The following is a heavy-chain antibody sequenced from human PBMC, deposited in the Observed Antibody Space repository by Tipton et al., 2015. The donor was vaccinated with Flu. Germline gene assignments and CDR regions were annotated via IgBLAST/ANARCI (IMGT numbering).Heavy chain of an antibody. V-gene: IGHV3-30*18. J-gene: IGHJ4*02. Sequence: SLRLSCAASGFTFSSYGMHWVRQAPGKGLEWVAVISYDGSNKYYADSVKGRFTISRDNSKNTLYLQMNSLRAEDTAVYYCAKSHNPGVLLWFGELLPVGYWGQGTLVTVSS. CDR3: AKSHNPGVLLWFGELLPVGY. CDR1: GFTFSSYG. D-gene: IGHD3-10*01. CDR2: ISYDGSNK.